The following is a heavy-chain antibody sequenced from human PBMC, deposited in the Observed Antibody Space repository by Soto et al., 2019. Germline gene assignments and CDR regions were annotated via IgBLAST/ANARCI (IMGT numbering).Heavy chain of an antibody. V-gene: IGHV4-30-2*01. D-gene: IGHD3-3*01. J-gene: IGHJ4*02. CDR1: GGSISRGGYS. Sequence: QLQLQESGAGLVKPSQTLSLTCSVSGGSISRGGYSWSWIRQPPGKGLEWIGYIYHSGNTYYNPSLKSRVTISVDRSKNQFTLQLSSVTAADRAVYYLARRPPLGYWGQGTLFTVS. CDR3: ARRPPLGY. CDR2: IYHSGNT.